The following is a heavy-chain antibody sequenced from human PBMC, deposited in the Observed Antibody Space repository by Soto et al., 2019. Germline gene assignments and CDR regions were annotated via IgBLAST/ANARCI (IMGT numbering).Heavy chain of an antibody. CDR2: IYYSGST. CDR1: GGSISSGGYY. CDR3: VRNNRWSSTIANFLFVY. Sequence: SETLSLTCTVSGGSISSGGYYWSWIRQHPGKGLEWIGYIYYSGSTYYNPSLKSRVTISVDTSKNQFSLKLSSVTAADTAVYYCVRNNRWSSTIANFLFVYGGQGTRFPVS. D-gene: IGHD2-2*01. V-gene: IGHV4-31*03. J-gene: IGHJ4*02.